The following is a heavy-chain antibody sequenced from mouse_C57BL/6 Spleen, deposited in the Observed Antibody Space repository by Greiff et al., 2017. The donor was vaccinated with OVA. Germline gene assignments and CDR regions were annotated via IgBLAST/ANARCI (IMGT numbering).Heavy chain of an antibody. CDR2: IDPSDSYT. J-gene: IGHJ3*01. D-gene: IGHD2-3*01. Sequence: QVQLQQPGAELVMPGASVKLSCKASGYTFTSYWMHWVKQRPGQGLEWIGEIDPSDSYTNYNQKFKGKSTLTVDKSSSTAYMQLSSLTSEDSAVYYCARGDGYSWFAYWGQGTLVTVSA. V-gene: IGHV1-69*01. CDR3: ARGDGYSWFAY. CDR1: GYTFTSYW.